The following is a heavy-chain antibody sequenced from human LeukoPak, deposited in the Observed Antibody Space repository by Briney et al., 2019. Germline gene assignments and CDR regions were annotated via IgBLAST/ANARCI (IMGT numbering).Heavy chain of an antibody. V-gene: IGHV4-30-4*01. Sequence: PSETLSLTCTVSGGSISSGDYFWSWIRQPPGKGLEWIGYIYYSGSTYYNPSLKSRVTISVDTSKNQFSLKLSSVTAADTAVYYCARNCGGDCSYAFDIWGQGTMVTVSS. D-gene: IGHD2-21*02. J-gene: IGHJ3*02. CDR2: IYYSGST. CDR1: GGSISSGDYF. CDR3: ARNCGGDCSYAFDI.